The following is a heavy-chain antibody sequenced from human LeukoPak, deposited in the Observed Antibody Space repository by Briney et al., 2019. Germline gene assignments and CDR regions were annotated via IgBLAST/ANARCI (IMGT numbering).Heavy chain of an antibody. D-gene: IGHD3-22*01. CDR3: ARGYYYSYDTSAYLY. CDR2: INPNNGGT. V-gene: IGHV1-2*02. Sequence: ASVRVSCKASGYTLRDYYTHWVRQAPGQGLEWMGWINPNNGGTNYAQTFQGRVTMTRDTSISTAYMELSRLRSDDTAVYYCARGYYYSYDTSAYLYWGQGTLVTVSS. J-gene: IGHJ4*02. CDR1: GYTLRDYY.